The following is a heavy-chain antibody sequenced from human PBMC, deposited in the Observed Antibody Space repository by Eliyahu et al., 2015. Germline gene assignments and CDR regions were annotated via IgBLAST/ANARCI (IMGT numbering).Heavy chain of an antibody. CDR3: ARAPVRGGWYGYSDC. V-gene: IGHV4-4*08. CDR2: IXPSGTT. Sequence: QVQLQESGPGQVKPSETLSLTCSVSGGSLSTYYWTWIRQSPGKGLSTIGYIXPSGTTNYSPSLKXRVTISVDTSKRKFSLKLNSVTXADTAVYYCARAPVRGGWYGYSDCWGQGILVTVST. CDR1: GGSLSTYY. D-gene: IGHD6-19*01. J-gene: IGHJ4*02.